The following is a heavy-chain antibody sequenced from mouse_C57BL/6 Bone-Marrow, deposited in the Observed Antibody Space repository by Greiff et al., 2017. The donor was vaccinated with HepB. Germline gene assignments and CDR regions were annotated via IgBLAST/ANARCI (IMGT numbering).Heavy chain of an antibody. CDR3: VYDYEDY. CDR1: GYSFTSYY. D-gene: IGHD2-4*01. V-gene: IGHV1-66*01. CDR2: IYPGSGNT. Sequence: QVQLQQSGPELVKPGASVKISCKASGYSFTSYYIHWVTQRPGQGLEWIGWIYPGSGNTKYNEKFKGKATLTADTSSSTAYMQLSSLTSEDSAVYYCVYDYEDYWGQGTTLTVSS. J-gene: IGHJ2*01.